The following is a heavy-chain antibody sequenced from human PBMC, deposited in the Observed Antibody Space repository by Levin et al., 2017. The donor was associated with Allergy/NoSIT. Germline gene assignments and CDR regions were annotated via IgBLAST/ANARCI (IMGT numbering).Heavy chain of an antibody. Sequence: PSETLSLTCTVSGGSIISNTFYWGWIRQPPGKGLEWIGSIYYSGSTYYNPSLKSRVTISVDTSKNQFSLRLNSVTATDTAVYYCARHGDALVRGVKRNWFDPWGQGTLVTVSS. J-gene: IGHJ5*02. D-gene: IGHD3-10*01. CDR1: GGSIISNTFY. CDR3: ARHGDALVRGVKRNWFDP. V-gene: IGHV4-39*01. CDR2: IYYSGST.